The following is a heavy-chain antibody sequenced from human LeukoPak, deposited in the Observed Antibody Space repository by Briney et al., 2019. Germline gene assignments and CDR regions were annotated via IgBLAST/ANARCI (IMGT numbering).Heavy chain of an antibody. CDR2: INHSGST. J-gene: IGHJ4*02. CDR3: ASTGYSSSWSSFDY. D-gene: IGHD6-13*01. Sequence: IPSETLSLTCAVYGVSFSGYYWSWIRQPPGKGLEWIGEINHSGSTNYNPSLKSRVTISVDTSKNQFSLKLSSVTAADTAVYYCASTGYSSSWSSFDYWGQGTLATVSS. CDR1: GVSFSGYY. V-gene: IGHV4-34*01.